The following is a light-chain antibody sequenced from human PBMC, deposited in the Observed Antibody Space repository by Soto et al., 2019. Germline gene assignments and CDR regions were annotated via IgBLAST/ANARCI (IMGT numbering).Light chain of an antibody. CDR1: QSIDSW. Sequence: DIQMTQSPSTLSASVGDRVTITCRASQSIDSWLAWYQQKPGKTPNLLIYKASKLESGVPSRFSGSGSGTEFTLTISSMQPDDFATYYCQQYNSYSAGTFGQGTKVESK. V-gene: IGKV1-5*03. J-gene: IGKJ1*01. CDR2: KAS. CDR3: QQYNSYSAGT.